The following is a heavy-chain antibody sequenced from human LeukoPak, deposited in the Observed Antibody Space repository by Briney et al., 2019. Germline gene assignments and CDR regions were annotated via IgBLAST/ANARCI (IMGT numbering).Heavy chain of an antibody. Sequence: SETLSLTCAVYGGSFSGYYWSWIRQPPGKGLEWIGYIYYSGSTNYNPSLKSRVTISVDTSKNQFSLKLSSVTAADTAVYYCARVTVAGYFDYWGQGTLVTVSS. CDR2: IYYSGST. CDR3: ARVTVAGYFDY. V-gene: IGHV4-59*01. D-gene: IGHD6-19*01. J-gene: IGHJ4*02. CDR1: GGSFSGYY.